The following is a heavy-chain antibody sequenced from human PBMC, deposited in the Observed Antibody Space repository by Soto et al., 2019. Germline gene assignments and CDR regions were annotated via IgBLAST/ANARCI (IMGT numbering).Heavy chain of an antibody. D-gene: IGHD3-10*01. V-gene: IGHV1-8*01. CDR1: GYTFTSYD. J-gene: IGHJ6*03. CDR2: MNPNSGNT. Sequence: QVQLVQSGAEVQKPGASVKVSCKASGYTFTSYDINWVRQATGQGLEWMGWMNPNSGNTGYAQKFQGRVTMTRNTSISTAYMELSSLRSEDTAVYYCARGGDYYGSGSYYPYYYYYYMDVWGKGTTVTVSS. CDR3: ARGGDYYGSGSYYPYYYYYYMDV.